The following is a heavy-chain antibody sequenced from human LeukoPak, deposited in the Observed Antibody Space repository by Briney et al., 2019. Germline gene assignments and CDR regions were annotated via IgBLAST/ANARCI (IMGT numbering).Heavy chain of an antibody. Sequence: GASVKVSCKASGYTFTSYGISWVRQAPGQGLEWMGWISAYNGNTNYAQKFQGRVTITADESTSTAYMELSSLRSEDTAVYYCARASSGTGEWGFDPWGQGTLVTVSS. CDR1: GYTFTSYG. D-gene: IGHD3-10*01. CDR3: ARASSGTGEWGFDP. J-gene: IGHJ5*02. CDR2: ISAYNGNT. V-gene: IGHV1-18*01.